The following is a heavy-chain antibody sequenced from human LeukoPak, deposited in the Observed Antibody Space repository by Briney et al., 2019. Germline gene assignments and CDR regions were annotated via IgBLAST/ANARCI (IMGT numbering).Heavy chain of an antibody. Sequence: PGGSLRLSCAASGFTFSSYAMSWVRQAPGKGLEWVSAISGSGGSTYYADSVKGRFTISRDNAKNSLYLQMNSLRAEDTAVYYCARVGYSSSWYGLWGQGTLATVSS. V-gene: IGHV3-23*01. CDR1: GFTFSSYA. CDR3: ARVGYSSSWYGL. D-gene: IGHD6-13*01. J-gene: IGHJ4*02. CDR2: ISGSGGST.